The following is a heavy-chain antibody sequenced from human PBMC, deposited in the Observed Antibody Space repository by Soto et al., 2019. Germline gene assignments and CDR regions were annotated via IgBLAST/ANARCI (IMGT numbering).Heavy chain of an antibody. CDR3: ARAVAGTTDVFDYYGMDV. Sequence: GGSLRLSCAASGFTVSSNYISWVRQAPWKGLEWVSVIYSGGITYYADSVKGRFTISRDNSKNTLYLQMNSLRAEDTAVYYCARAVAGTTDVFDYYGMDVLGQWTPVTFS. V-gene: IGHV3-53*01. CDR2: IYSGGIT. J-gene: IGHJ6*02. CDR1: GFTVSSNY. D-gene: IGHD6-19*01.